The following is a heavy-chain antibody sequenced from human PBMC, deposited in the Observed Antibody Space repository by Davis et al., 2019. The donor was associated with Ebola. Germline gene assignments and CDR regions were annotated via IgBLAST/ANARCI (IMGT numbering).Heavy chain of an antibody. Sequence: PSETLSLTCTVSGGSISSYYWSWIRQPPGKGLEWIGYIYYSGSTNYNPSLKSRVTISVDTSKNQFSLKLSSVTAADTAVYYCARGVGLGYCSSTSCSGLDWFDPWGQGTLVTVSS. V-gene: IGHV4-59*01. CDR3: ARGVGLGYCSSTSCSGLDWFDP. CDR1: GGSISSYY. CDR2: IYYSGST. J-gene: IGHJ5*02. D-gene: IGHD2-2*01.